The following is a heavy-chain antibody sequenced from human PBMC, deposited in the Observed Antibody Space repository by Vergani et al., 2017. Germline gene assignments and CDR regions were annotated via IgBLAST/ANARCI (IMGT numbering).Heavy chain of an antibody. J-gene: IGHJ4*02. CDR1: GFTFSSYG. CDR2: ISYDGSNK. V-gene: IGHV3-30*18. D-gene: IGHD3-10*01. Sequence: QVQLVESGGGVVQPGRSLRLSCAASGFTFSSYGMHWVRQAPGKGLEWVAVISYDGSNKYYADSVKGRFTISRDNSKNTLYLQMNSLRAEDTAVYYCAKDLADYSIKKTPLDYWGQGTLVTVSS. CDR3: AKDLADYSIKKTPLDY.